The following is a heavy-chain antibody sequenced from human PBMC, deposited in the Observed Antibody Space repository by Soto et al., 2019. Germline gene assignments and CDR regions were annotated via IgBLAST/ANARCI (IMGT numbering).Heavy chain of an antibody. CDR1: GASISVHSYY. V-gene: IGHV4-39*01. CDR3: TRRYNWNDNYFDP. CDR2: SYYSGTT. J-gene: IGHJ5*02. Sequence: SETLSLTCTVSGASISVHSYYWTWIRQPPGKGLDWIGSSYYSGTTYFNPSLMSRATISVDTSKNQFSLRLTSVTAADTAIYYCTRRYNWNDNYFDPCGPGALVTVSA. D-gene: IGHD1-20*01.